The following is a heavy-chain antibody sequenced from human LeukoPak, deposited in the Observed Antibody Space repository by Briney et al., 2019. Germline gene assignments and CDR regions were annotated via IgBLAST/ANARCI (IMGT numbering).Heavy chain of an antibody. CDR3: AKDLYGDYVDY. CDR2: INWNGGST. V-gene: IGHV3-20*04. D-gene: IGHD4-17*01. J-gene: IGHJ4*02. CDR1: GFTFDDYG. Sequence: GGSLRLSCAASGFTFDDYGMSWVRQAPGKGLEWVSGINWNGGSTGYADSVKGRFTISRDNAKNSLYLQMNSLRAEDTAVYYCAKDLYGDYVDYWGQGTLVTVSS.